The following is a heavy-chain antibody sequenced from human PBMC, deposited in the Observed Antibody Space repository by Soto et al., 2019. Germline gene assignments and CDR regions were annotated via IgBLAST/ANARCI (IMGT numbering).Heavy chain of an antibody. V-gene: IGHV4-30-4*01. CDR3: ARAQGSGFLVS. CDR2: IYYSGST. CDR1: GGSIRSGDYY. D-gene: IGHD3-10*01. J-gene: IGHJ4*02. Sequence: PSETLSLTCTFSGGSIRSGDYYWSWIRQPPGKGLEWIGYIYYSGSTYYNPSLKSRVTISVDTSKNQFSLKLSSVTAADTAVYYCARAQGSGFLVSWGQGTLVTVSS.